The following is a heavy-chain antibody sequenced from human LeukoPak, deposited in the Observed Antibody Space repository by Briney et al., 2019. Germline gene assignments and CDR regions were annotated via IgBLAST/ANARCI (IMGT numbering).Heavy chain of an antibody. CDR1: GGSISSYY. Sequence: PSETLSLTCTVSGGSISSYYWSWIRQPPGKGLEWIGYIYYSGSTTYNPSLKSRVSISVDTSKNQFSLRLSSVTAADTAVYYCARDKAGYNDYWGQGTLVTVCS. J-gene: IGHJ4*02. D-gene: IGHD5-24*01. CDR3: ARDKAGYNDY. V-gene: IGHV4-59*01. CDR2: IYYSGST.